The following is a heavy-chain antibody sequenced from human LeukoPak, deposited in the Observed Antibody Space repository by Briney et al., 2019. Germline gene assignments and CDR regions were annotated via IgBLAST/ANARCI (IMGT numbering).Heavy chain of an antibody. Sequence: SEPLSLTCTVSGSSFSGSSYDWGCNLQPPGKGRERIGRIYYSRSTYYNPSLKNRLSISVDTSNNQFCLKLTSMTTTDTAVSYCARLGYGDYEWFAHWGDGNLVTASS. CDR3: ARLGYGDYEWFAH. V-gene: IGHV4-39*01. J-gene: IGHJ5*02. CDR1: GSSFSGSSYD. CDR2: IYYSRST. D-gene: IGHD4-17*01.